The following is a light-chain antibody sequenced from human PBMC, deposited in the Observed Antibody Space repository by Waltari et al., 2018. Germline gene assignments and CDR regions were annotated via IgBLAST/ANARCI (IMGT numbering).Light chain of an antibody. V-gene: IGLV3-21*04. CDR2: YDS. J-gene: IGLJ2*01. Sequence: SYVVTQSPSVSVAPGETARITCGGENIGSKSVHWYQQRPGQAPVLVISYDSGRPSGIPERFSGSNAGNTATLTISWVEAEDEADYYCLGLHSTIDHPGVFGGGTKLTVL. CDR1: NIGSKS. CDR3: LGLHSTIDHPGV.